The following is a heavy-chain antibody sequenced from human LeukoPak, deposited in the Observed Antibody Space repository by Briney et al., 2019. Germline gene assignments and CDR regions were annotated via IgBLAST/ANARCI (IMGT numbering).Heavy chain of an antibody. CDR2: INPNSGGT. J-gene: IGHJ4*02. CDR1: GYTFTSYG. CDR3: ARGYSYGFTPENY. D-gene: IGHD5-18*01. Sequence: ASVKVSCKASGYTFTSYGISWVRQAPGQGLEWMGWINPNSGGTNYAQKFQGRVTMTRDTSISTAYMELSRLRSDDTAVYYCARGYSYGFTPENYWGQGTLVTVSS. V-gene: IGHV1-2*02.